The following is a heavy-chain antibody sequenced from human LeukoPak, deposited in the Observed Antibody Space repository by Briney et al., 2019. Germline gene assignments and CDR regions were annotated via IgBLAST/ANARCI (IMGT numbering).Heavy chain of an antibody. J-gene: IGHJ6*02. CDR1: GFALSSYW. CDR2: VNRDGSET. V-gene: IGHV3-7*03. CDR3: ARNNGMDV. Sequence: GGSLRLSCAASGFALSSYWMTWVRQVPGRGPEWVANVNRDGSETYYLDSVKGRFTISKGNAKNSLYLQMNSLRAEDTALYHCARNNGMDVWGQGTTVIVSS.